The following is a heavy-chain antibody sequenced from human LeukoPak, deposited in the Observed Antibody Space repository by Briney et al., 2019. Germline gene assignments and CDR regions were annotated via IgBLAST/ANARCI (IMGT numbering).Heavy chain of an antibody. J-gene: IGHJ3*02. CDR1: GGSISSYY. CDR3: ARDDFWSGNEGRIGAFDI. V-gene: IGHV4-59*01. D-gene: IGHD3-3*01. CDR2: IYYSGST. Sequence: PSETLSLTCTVSGGSISSYYWSRIRQPPGKGLEWIGYIYYSGSTNYNPSLKSRVTISVDTSKNQFSLKLSSVTAADTAVYYCARDDFWSGNEGRIGAFDIWGQGTMVTVSS.